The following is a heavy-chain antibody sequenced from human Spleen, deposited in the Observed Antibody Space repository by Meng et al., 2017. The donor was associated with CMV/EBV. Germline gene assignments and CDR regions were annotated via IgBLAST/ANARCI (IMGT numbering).Heavy chain of an antibody. D-gene: IGHD6-19*01. CDR1: GGSISSSSYY. CDR3: AWGQWLVNRFDY. CDR2: IYYSGST. V-gene: IGHV4-39*01. Sequence: SETLSLTCTVSGGSISSSSYYWGWIRQPPGKGLEWIGSIYYSGSTYYNPSLKSRVTISVDTSKNQFSLKLSSVTAADTAVYYCAWGQWLVNRFDYWGQGTLVTVSS. J-gene: IGHJ4*02.